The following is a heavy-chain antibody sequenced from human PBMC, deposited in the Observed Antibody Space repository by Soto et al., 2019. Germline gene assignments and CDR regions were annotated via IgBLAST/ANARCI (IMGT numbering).Heavy chain of an antibody. V-gene: IGHV3-30*18. CDR2: ISYDGSNK. CDR1: GFTFSSYG. J-gene: IGHJ6*02. Sequence: QVPLVESGGGVVQPGRSLRLSCAASGFTFSSYGMHWVRQTPGKGLEWVAVISYDGSNKYYADSVKGRFTISRDNSKNTLYLQMNSLRAEDTAVYYCAKSEITVTTGYYGMDVWGQGTTVTVSS. D-gene: IGHD4-17*01. CDR3: AKSEITVTTGYYGMDV.